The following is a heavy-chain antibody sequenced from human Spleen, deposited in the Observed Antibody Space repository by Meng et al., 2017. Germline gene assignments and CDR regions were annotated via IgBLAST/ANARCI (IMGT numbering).Heavy chain of an antibody. CDR1: GASISSIDW. J-gene: IGHJ4*02. Sequence: QVQLRESGPGLVKPSGTLSLTCVVSGASISSIDWGSWVRQPPGKGLEWIGEIYHGGDTNYNPSLKSRVTIAIDKSKNQFSLKLSSVTAADTAVYYCASWIYSCGWQWGQGALVTVSS. V-gene: IGHV4/OR15-8*02. CDR3: ASWIYSCGWQ. D-gene: IGHD6-19*01. CDR2: IYHGGDT.